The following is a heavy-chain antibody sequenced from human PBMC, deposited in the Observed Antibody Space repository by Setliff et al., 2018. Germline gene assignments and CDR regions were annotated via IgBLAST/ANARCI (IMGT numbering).Heavy chain of an antibody. D-gene: IGHD6-6*01. Sequence: GGSLRLSCATSGFNFRDYSLTWVRQAPGKGLEWVSGIDQASNTYYPDSMKGRFTISRDNSRNTISLQINDLRAEDTATYYCAKSSGSSSSTNLEYLGPGTLVTVSS. J-gene: IGHJ4*02. CDR3: AKSSGSSSSTNLEY. V-gene: IGHV3-53*01. CDR2: IDQASNT. CDR1: GFNFRDYS.